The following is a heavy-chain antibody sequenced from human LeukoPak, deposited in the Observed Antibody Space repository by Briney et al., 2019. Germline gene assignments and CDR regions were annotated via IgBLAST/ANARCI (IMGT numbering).Heavy chain of an antibody. Sequence: SETLSLTCAVYGGSFSGYYWSWIRQPPGKGLEWIGEINHSGSTNYNPSLKSRVTISVDTSKNQFSLNLSSVTAADTAVYYCARNEWRLVVPADMGGGLDYWGQGTLVTVSS. CDR1: GGSFSGYY. CDR2: INHSGST. V-gene: IGHV4-34*01. D-gene: IGHD2-2*01. CDR3: ARNEWRLVVPADMGGGLDY. J-gene: IGHJ4*02.